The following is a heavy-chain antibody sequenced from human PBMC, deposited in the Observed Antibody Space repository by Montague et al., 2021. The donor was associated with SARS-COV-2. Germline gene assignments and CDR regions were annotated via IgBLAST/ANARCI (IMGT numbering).Heavy chain of an antibody. CDR3: ARSRFVVVPAAMSFGHSYFDP. D-gene: IGHD2-2*01. CDR2: AYHNGRT. J-gene: IGHJ5*02. V-gene: IGHV4-59*01. Sequence: SETRSLTCSVSGGSIGTNYWSWIRQPPGGGLEWIGYAYHNGRTNYNPPLRGRVTMSLDTSKNQFSLNVTSVTAADTAVYHCARSRFVVVPAAMSFGHSYFDPWGQGRLVTVSS. CDR1: GGSIGTNY.